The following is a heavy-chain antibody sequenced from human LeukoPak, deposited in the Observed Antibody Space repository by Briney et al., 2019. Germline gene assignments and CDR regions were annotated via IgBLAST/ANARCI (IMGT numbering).Heavy chain of an antibody. CDR3: ARERYDSGGYYHFDY. J-gene: IGHJ4*02. CDR2: ISAYNGNT. CDR1: GYTFTGYY. D-gene: IGHD3-22*01. Sequence: ASVKVSCKASGYTFTGYYMHWVRQAPGQGLEWMGWISAYNGNTNYAQKLQGRVTMTTDTSTSTAYMELRSLRSDDTAVYYCARERYDSGGYYHFDYWGQGTLVTVSS. V-gene: IGHV1-18*04.